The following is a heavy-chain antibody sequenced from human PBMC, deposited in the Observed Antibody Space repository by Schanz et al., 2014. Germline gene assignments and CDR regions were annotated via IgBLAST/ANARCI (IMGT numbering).Heavy chain of an antibody. CDR3: ARDHPHRGVTGYYNDV. Sequence: VQLVESGGGLVQPGGSLRLSCSASGFSFSSYALHWVRQAPGKGLEYVSGITTNGVNGGSTYHADSVKGRFTISRDNAKNSLYLQMNSLRDEDTAVYYCARDHPHRGVTGYYNDVWGQGTSVTVSS. V-gene: IGHV3-64*04. CDR2: ITTNGVNGGST. J-gene: IGHJ6*02. D-gene: IGHD3-9*01. CDR1: GFSFSSYA.